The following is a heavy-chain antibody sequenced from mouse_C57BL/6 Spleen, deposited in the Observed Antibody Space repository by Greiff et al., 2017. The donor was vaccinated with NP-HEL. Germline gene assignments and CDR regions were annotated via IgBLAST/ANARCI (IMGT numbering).Heavy chain of an antibody. CDR1: GYAFSSSW. CDR2: IYPGDGDT. D-gene: IGHD2-2*01. V-gene: IGHV1-82*01. CDR3: ARSYGSDY. Sequence: VKLMESGPELVKPGASVKISCKASGYAFSSSWVNWVKQRPGKGLEWIGRIYPGDGDTNYNGKFKGKATLTADKSSSTAYMQLSSLTSEDSAVYFCARSYGSDYWGQGTTLTVSS. J-gene: IGHJ2*01.